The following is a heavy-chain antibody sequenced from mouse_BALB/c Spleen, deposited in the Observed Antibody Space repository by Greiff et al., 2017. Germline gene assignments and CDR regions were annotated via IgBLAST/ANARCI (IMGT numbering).Heavy chain of an antibody. J-gene: IGHJ2*01. D-gene: IGHD2-3*01. Sequence: EVQLQQSGAELVKPGASVKLSCTASGFNIKDTYMHWVKQRPEQGLEWIGRIDPANGNTKYDPKFQGKATITADTSSNTAYLQLSSLTSEDTAVYYCARSEGWSYFDYWGQGTTLTVSS. CDR2: IDPANGNT. CDR3: ARSEGWSYFDY. V-gene: IGHV14-3*02. CDR1: GFNIKDTY.